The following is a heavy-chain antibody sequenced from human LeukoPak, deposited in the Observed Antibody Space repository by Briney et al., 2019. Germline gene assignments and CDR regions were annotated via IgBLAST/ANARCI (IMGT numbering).Heavy chain of an antibody. D-gene: IGHD5-18*01. Sequence: SETLSLTCTVSGGSISSDTCYWSWIRQPAGKGLEWIGRMYNSGSTNYNPSLKSRVTISVDTSNNQFSLKLTSVTAADTAVYYCARTTEGGYTYGYFYYYYMDVWGKGTTVTISS. V-gene: IGHV4-61*10. CDR3: ARTTEGGYTYGYFYYYYMDV. CDR2: MYNSGST. CDR1: GGSISSDTCY. J-gene: IGHJ6*03.